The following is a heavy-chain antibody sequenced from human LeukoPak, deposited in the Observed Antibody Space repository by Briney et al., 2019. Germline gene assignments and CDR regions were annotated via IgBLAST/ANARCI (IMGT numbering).Heavy chain of an antibody. CDR2: IKPNSGDT. Sequence: ASLKVSCKASGYTFTAYYLHWARQAPGQGLEWMGWIKPNSGDTNYAQKFQGRVTMTRDTSISTVYMELSRLRSDDTAVYFCASGRTIFYYYMDVWGKGTTVTVSS. CDR1: GYTFTAYY. CDR3: ASGRTIFYYYMDV. J-gene: IGHJ6*03. D-gene: IGHD3-3*02. V-gene: IGHV1-2*02.